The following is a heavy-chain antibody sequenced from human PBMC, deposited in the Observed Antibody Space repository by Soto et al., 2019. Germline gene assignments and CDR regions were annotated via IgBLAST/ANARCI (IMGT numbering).Heavy chain of an antibody. CDR1: GYTFTSYG. J-gene: IGHJ4*02. Sequence: ASVKVSCKASGYTFTSYGISWVRQAPGQGLEWMGWISAYNGNTNYAQKLQGRVTMTTDTSTSTAYMELRSLRSDDTAVCYCARDQADRKWELLCEERHLCGCYLTRPSHFDYWGQGTLVTVSS. CDR3: ARDQADRKWELLCEERHLCGCYLTRPSHFDY. V-gene: IGHV1-18*04. D-gene: IGHD1-26*01. CDR2: ISAYNGNT.